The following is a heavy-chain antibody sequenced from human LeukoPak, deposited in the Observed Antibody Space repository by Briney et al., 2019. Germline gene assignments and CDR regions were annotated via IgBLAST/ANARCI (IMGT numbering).Heavy chain of an antibody. J-gene: IGHJ3*02. CDR1: GYTFTSYD. CDR3: ARGYCSGGSCSHDAFDI. CDR2: MNPNSGNT. Sequence: GASVKVSCKASGYTFTSYDINWVRQATGQGLEWMGWMNPNSGNTGYAQKSQGRVTITRNTSISTAYMELSSLRSEDTAVYYCARGYCSGGSCSHDAFDIWGQGTMVTVSS. V-gene: IGHV1-8*03. D-gene: IGHD2-15*01.